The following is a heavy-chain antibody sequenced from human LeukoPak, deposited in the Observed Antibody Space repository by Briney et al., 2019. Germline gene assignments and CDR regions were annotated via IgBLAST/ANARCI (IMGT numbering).Heavy chain of an antibody. V-gene: IGHV3-7*04. CDR3: ARNYYQDYYYYGMDV. Sequence: PGGSLRLSCAASGFTFRSYWMSWVRQAPGKGLEWVANIKQDGSEKYYVDSVKGRFTISRDNAKNSSYLQMNSLRAEDTAVYYCARNYYQDYYYYGMDVWGQGTTVTVSS. D-gene: IGHD3-22*01. CDR2: IKQDGSEK. CDR1: GFTFRSYW. J-gene: IGHJ6*02.